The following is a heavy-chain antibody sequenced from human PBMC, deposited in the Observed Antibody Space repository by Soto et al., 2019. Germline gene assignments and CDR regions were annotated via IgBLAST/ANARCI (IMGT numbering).Heavy chain of an antibody. CDR2: TYSSGST. D-gene: IGHD1-26*01. CDR1: GGFISAYY. V-gene: IGHV4-59*01. Sequence: QVQLQESGPGLVKPSETLSLTCTVSGGFISAYYCSWIRQPAGKGLEWIGYTYSSGSTNYNPSLKRRVTISVDTSKNQLSLKLSSVTAADTAVYYCVASGYYYGMDVWGQGTTVTVSS. J-gene: IGHJ6*02. CDR3: VASGYYYGMDV.